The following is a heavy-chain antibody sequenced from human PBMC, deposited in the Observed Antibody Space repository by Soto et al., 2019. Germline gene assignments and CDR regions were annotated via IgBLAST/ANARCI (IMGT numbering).Heavy chain of an antibody. V-gene: IGHV4-31*03. CDR1: GVSVTSGGYY. J-gene: IGHJ5*01. Sequence: QVQLQESGPGLVRPSQTLSLTCTVSGVSVTSGGYYWSWIRHCPGNGLEWIGYIYSSGDTNYNPSLNRRVALSVDTSKYQFSLQLTSVTVSDTAIYYCTRDSGPPVTHGYDSLGQGILVTVSS. CDR2: IYSSGDT. CDR3: TRDSGPPVTHGYDS. D-gene: IGHD3-10*01.